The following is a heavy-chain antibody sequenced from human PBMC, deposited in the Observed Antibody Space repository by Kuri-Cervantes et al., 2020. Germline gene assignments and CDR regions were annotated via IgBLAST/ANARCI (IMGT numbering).Heavy chain of an antibody. Sequence: GESLKISCAASGFTFSSSAIHWVRQAPGKGLEWVAVISYDGSNKYYADSVEGRFTISRDNSKNTLYLQMNSLRAEDTAVFYCAREYGGNHRYFDLWGRGTLVTVSS. J-gene: IGHJ2*01. CDR3: AREYGGNHRYFDL. CDR2: ISYDGSNK. CDR1: GFTFSSSA. V-gene: IGHV3-30-3*01. D-gene: IGHD4-23*01.